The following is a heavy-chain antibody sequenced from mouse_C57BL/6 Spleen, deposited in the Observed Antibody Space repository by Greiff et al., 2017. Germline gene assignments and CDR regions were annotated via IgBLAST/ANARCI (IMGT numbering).Heavy chain of an antibody. V-gene: IGHV5-17*01. Sequence: EVQLMESGGGLVKPGGSLKLSCAASGFTFSDYGMHWVRQAPEKGLEWVAYISRGSSTIYYAHTVKGRFTISRDNAENTLFLQVTSLRSEVTAMYYCAKGDYTGYFDYWGQGTTLTVSS. CDR2: ISRGSSTI. CDR1: GFTFSDYG. J-gene: IGHJ2*01. D-gene: IGHD2-12*01. CDR3: AKGDYTGYFDY.